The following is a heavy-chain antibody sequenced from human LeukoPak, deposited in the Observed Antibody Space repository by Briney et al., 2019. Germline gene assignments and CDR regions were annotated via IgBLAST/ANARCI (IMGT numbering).Heavy chain of an antibody. J-gene: IGHJ5*02. CDR2: IYPGDSDI. D-gene: IGHD2-15*01. CDR3: ARQEYCSGGSCYTWFDP. V-gene: IGHV5-51*01. Sequence: GESLKISCKDSGYRFSSYWIAWVRQMPGKGLEYIGIIYPGDSDIRYSPSFQGQVTISADKSISTAYLQWSSLKASDTAMYYCARQEYCSGGSCYTWFDPWGQGTLVTVSS. CDR1: GYRFSSYW.